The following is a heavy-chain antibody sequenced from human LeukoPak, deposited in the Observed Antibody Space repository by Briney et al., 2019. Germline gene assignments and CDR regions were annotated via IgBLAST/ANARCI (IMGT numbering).Heavy chain of an antibody. CDR3: AKDMIGDGSGMIDY. J-gene: IGHJ4*02. V-gene: IGHV3-9*01. D-gene: IGHD3-10*01. Sequence: SLSLSCAASGFTFDDYAMHWVRQAPGKGLEWVSGISWNSGSIGYADSVKGRFTISRDNAKNSLYLQMNSLRAEDTALYYCAKDMIGDGSGMIDYWGQGTLVTVSS. CDR1: GFTFDDYA. CDR2: ISWNSGSI.